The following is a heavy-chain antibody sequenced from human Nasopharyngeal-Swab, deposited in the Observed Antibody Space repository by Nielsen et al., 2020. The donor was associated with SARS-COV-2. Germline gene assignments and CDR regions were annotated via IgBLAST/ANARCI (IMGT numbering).Heavy chain of an antibody. CDR3: VREFEATGATYLDY. V-gene: IGHV3-48*02. CDR1: GFAFTDYS. CDR2: ITSSSSTR. J-gene: IGHJ4*02. Sequence: GGSLRLSCAASGFAFTDYSMDWVRQAPGKGLEWVSYITSSSSTRYYADSVKGRSTVSRDNAKNSLYLQMSSLRDEDTAVYYCVREFEATGATYLDYWGLGTLVTVSS. D-gene: IGHD1-26*01.